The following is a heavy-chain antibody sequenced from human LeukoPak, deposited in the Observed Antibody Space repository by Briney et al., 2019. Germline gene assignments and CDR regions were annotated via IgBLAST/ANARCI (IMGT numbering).Heavy chain of an antibody. CDR3: ASPSYGSGNTYYYYGMDV. V-gene: IGHV3-66*01. CDR2: IYSGGST. Sequence: GGSLRLSCAASGFTVSSNYMSWVRQAPGKGLEWVSVIYSGGSTYYADSVKGRFTISRDNSKNMLYLQMNSLRAEDTAVYYCASPSYGSGNTYYYYGMDVWGQGTTVTVSS. CDR1: GFTVSSNY. D-gene: IGHD3-10*01. J-gene: IGHJ6*02.